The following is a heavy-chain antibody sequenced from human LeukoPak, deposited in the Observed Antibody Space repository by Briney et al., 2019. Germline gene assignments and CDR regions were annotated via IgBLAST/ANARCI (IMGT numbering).Heavy chain of an antibody. CDR1: GGTFSSYA. CDR3: ARDRTGITIFGVVIDDAFDI. D-gene: IGHD3-3*01. CDR2: IIPILGIA. V-gene: IGHV1-69*04. Sequence: GASVKVSCKASGGTFSSYAISWVRQAPGQGLEWMGRIIPILGIANYAQKFQGRVTITADKSTSTAYMELSSLRSEDTAVYYCARDRTGITIFGVVIDDAFDIWGQGTMVTVSS. J-gene: IGHJ3*02.